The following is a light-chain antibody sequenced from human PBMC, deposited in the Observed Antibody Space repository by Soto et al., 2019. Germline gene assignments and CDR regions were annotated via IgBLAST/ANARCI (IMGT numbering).Light chain of an antibody. V-gene: IGLV2-11*01. J-gene: IGLJ1*01. CDR1: SNDVGNYKY. Sequence: QSVLTQPRSVSGSPGESVTISCTGTSNDVGNYKYVSWYQQYPGKAPKLVIFDVTERPSGVPARFSASKFDNTASLTISGLQAEDEADYFCCSYGGLSNFLLLGNVTKVTV. CDR2: DVT. CDR3: CSYGGLSNFLL.